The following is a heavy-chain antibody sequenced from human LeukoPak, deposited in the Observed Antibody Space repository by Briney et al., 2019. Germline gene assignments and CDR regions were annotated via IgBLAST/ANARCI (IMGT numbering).Heavy chain of an antibody. Sequence: GGSLRLSCAASGFTFSSYGMHWVRQAPGKGLEWVAFIRYDGSNKYYADSVKGRFTISRDNSKNTLYLQMNSLRAEDTAVYYCAKAPVGYCSSTSCYQAFFDYWGQGTLVTVSS. J-gene: IGHJ4*02. V-gene: IGHV3-30*02. D-gene: IGHD2-2*01. CDR3: AKAPVGYCSSTSCYQAFFDY. CDR2: IRYDGSNK. CDR1: GFTFSSYG.